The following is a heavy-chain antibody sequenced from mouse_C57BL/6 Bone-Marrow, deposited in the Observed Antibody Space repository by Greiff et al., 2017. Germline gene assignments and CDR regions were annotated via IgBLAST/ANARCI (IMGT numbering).Heavy chain of an antibody. CDR2: INPNNGGT. J-gene: IGHJ2*01. Sequence: VHVKQSGPELVKPGASVKISCKASGYTFTDYYMNWVKQSHGKSLEWIGDINPNNGGTSYNQKFKGKATLTVDKSSSTAYMELRSLTSEDSAVYYCARWDLDYWGQGTTLTVSS. CDR1: GYTFTDYY. D-gene: IGHD4-1*01. CDR3: ARWDLDY. V-gene: IGHV1-26*01.